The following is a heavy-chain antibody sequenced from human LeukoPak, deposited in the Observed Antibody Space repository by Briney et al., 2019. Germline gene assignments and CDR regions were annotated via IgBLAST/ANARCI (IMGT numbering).Heavy chain of an antibody. CDR1: GGSFSGYY. CDR3: ARAPLSGAPYYYYYYMDV. J-gene: IGHJ6*03. D-gene: IGHD2/OR15-2a*01. V-gene: IGHV4-34*01. Sequence: SATLSLTCAVYGGSFSGYYWSWIRQPPGKGLEWIGEINHSGSTNYNPSLKSRVTISVDTSKNQFSLKLSSVTAADAAVYYCARAPLSGAPYYYYYYMDVWGKGTTVTVSS. CDR2: INHSGST.